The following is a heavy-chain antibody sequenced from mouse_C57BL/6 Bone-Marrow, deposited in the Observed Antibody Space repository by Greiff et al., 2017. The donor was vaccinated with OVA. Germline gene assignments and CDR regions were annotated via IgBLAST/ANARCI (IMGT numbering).Heavy chain of an antibody. CDR1: GYTFTSYW. CDR2: IDPSDSET. D-gene: IGHD2-3*01. Sequence: QVQLQQPGAELVRPGSSVKLSCKASGYTFTSYWMHWVKQRPIQGLEWIGNIDPSDSETHYNQKFKDKATLTVDKSSSTAYMQLSSLTSEDSAVYYCARTAIDDGYGFAYWGQGTLVTVSA. J-gene: IGHJ3*01. CDR3: ARTAIDDGYGFAY. V-gene: IGHV1-52*01.